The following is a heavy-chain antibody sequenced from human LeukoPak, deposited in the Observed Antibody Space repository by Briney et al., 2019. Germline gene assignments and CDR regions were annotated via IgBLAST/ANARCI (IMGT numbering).Heavy chain of an antibody. J-gene: IGHJ4*02. D-gene: IGHD3-22*01. Sequence: SETLSLTCTVSGGSISSGGYYWSWIRQPPGQALEWIGYIYDSGSTYYNPSLKSRVTISVDTSKNQFSLKLSSVTAADTAVYYCARVVKQTIDYWGQGTLVTVSS. CDR2: IYDSGST. CDR3: ARVVKQTIDY. CDR1: GGSISSGGYY. V-gene: IGHV4-30-2*01.